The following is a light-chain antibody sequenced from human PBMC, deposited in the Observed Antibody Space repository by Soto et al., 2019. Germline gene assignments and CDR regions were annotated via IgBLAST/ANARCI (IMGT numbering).Light chain of an antibody. V-gene: IGKV4-1*01. CDR2: WAS. CDR1: QSVLYSSNNKNY. CDR3: QQYYSTPIT. J-gene: IGKJ5*01. Sequence: IVMTQSPDSLALSLDERATINCKSSQSVLYSSNNKNYLAWYQQKPGQPPKLLIYWASTRESGVPDRFSGSGSGTDFTLTISSLQAEDVAVYYCQQYYSTPITFGQGTRLEI.